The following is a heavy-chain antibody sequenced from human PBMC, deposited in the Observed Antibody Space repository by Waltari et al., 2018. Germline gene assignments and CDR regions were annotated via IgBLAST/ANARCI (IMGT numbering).Heavy chain of an antibody. CDR2: INRSGGST. CDR3: AREGSGVAGTLRGCDP. D-gene: IGHD2-15*01. Sequence: VRPGRGQGNEWMGIINRSGGSTSYAQTHPGRVAMTSDTATSTGDMELSSLRSEDTAVYCCAREGSGVAGTLRGCDPWGQGTLVNVSS. J-gene: IGHJ5*02. V-gene: IGHV1-46*01.